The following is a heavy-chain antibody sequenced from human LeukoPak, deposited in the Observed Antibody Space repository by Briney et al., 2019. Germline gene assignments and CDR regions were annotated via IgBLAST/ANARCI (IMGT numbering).Heavy chain of an antibody. CDR1: GFTFSSYG. V-gene: IGHV3-30*18. Sequence: GGSLRLSCAASGFTFSSYGMHRVRQAPGKGLEWVAVISYDGSNKYYADSVKGRFTISRDNSKNTLYLQMNSLRAEDTAVYYCAKDSTPPYYDFWSGYYPLDYWGQGTLVTVSS. CDR2: ISYDGSNK. D-gene: IGHD3-3*01. J-gene: IGHJ4*02. CDR3: AKDSTPPYYDFWSGYYPLDY.